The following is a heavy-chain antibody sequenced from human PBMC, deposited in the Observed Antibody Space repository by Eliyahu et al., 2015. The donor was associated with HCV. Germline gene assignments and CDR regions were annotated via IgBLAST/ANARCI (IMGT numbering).Heavy chain of an antibody. V-gene: IGHV3-7*03. J-gene: IGHJ4*02. CDR2: IKQDGSEK. CDR1: GFTXSSXW. D-gene: IGHD4-17*01. CDR3: ARDRDGDYGVVSYYFDY. Sequence: EVQLVESGGGLVQPGGSLRLSCAASGFTXSSXWMSWVRQAPGKGLEWVANIKQDGSEKYYVDSVKGRFTISRDNAKNSLYLQMNSLRAEDTAVYYCARDRDGDYGVVSYYFDYWGQGTLVTVSS.